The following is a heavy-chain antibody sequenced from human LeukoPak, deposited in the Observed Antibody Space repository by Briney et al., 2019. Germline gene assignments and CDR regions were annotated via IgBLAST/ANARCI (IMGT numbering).Heavy chain of an antibody. J-gene: IGHJ5*02. V-gene: IGHV3-23*01. CDR1: GFTFSSYA. CDR2: ISGSGGST. Sequence: GASLRLSCAASGFTFSSYAMSWVRQAPGKGLEWVSAISGSGGSTYYADSVKGRFTISRDNSKNTLYLQMNSLRAEHTAVYYCAKDLKYYDSSGYYYLWGQGTLVTVSS. D-gene: IGHD3-22*01. CDR3: AKDLKYYDSSGYYYL.